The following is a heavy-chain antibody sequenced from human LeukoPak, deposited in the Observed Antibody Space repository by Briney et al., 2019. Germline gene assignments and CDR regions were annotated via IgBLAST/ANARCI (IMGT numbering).Heavy chain of an antibody. CDR3: ARHGSARGYFDY. D-gene: IGHD2-15*01. CDR1: GGSISSSNYY. J-gene: IGHJ4*02. Sequence: SETLSLTCTVSGGSISSSNYYWGWIRQPPGKGLEWIGSIYYSGSTYYNPSLKSQVSISVDTSKNQFSLKLNSETAADTAVYYCARHGSARGYFDYWGQGTLVTVSS. CDR2: IYYSGST. V-gene: IGHV4-39*01.